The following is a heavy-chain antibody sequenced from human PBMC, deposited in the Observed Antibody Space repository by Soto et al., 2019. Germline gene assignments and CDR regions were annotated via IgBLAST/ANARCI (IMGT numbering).Heavy chain of an antibody. Sequence: QPVGSMRLSCRTSGFTFGDYAMSWFRQAPGKGLEWVGFIRSNTYGGTREYAASVKGRFTISRDDSKSIAYLQMNSLKTEDTGVYYCTRDSILYSSTPRPVDYWGQGTLVTVSS. CDR3: TRDSILYSSTPRPVDY. J-gene: IGHJ4*02. CDR2: IRSNTYGGTR. V-gene: IGHV3-49*03. D-gene: IGHD6-13*01. CDR1: GFTFGDYA.